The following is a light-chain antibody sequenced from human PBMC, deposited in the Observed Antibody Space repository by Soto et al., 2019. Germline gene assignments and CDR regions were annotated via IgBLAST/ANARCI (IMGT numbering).Light chain of an antibody. J-gene: IGKJ1*01. CDR3: HHCGGSQP. V-gene: IGKV3-20*01. CDR1: QSISSSN. Sequence: EIVLTQSPGTLSLSPGERATLSCRASQSISSSNLVWYQQKPGQAPRLLIYGASSRATGIPDRFSGSGCGTDFTLAISSLEPEAFVVYFCHHCGGSQPFGQGTKVETK. CDR2: GAS.